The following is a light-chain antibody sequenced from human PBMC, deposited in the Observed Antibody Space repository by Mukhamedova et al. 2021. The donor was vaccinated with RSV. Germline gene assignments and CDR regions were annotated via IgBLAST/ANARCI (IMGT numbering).Light chain of an antibody. Sequence: WYQRRVHGKAPNLLIYDASNLQTGVPLRFSGSGSGTDFTFTISSLQPEDTATYYCLQYDNLPLTFGGGTKVELK. CDR2: DAS. CDR3: LQYDNLPLT. J-gene: IGKJ4*01. V-gene: IGKV1-33*01.